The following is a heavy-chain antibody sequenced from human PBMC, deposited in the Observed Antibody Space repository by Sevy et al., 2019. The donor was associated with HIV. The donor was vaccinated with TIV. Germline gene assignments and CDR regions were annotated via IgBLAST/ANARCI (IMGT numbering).Heavy chain of an antibody. CDR2: ISSTTGYT. CDR1: GFTFSDYY. J-gene: IGHJ4*02. Sequence: GGSLRLSCTASGFTFSDYYMSWIRQAPGKGLECVSFISSTTGYTNYADSVKGRFTISRDNAKNSLYLLMNNLRAEDTAVYYCARSLKDWTPSAGHWGQGTLVTVSS. V-gene: IGHV3-11*06. D-gene: IGHD1-1*01. CDR3: ARSLKDWTPSAGH.